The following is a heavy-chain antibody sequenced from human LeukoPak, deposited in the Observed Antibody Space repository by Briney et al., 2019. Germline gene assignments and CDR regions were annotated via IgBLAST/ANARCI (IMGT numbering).Heavy chain of an antibody. CDR3: ARQIDFWSGYSWDYFDY. CDR2: IYYSGST. CDR1: GGSISSSSYY. Sequence: SETLSLTCTVSGGSISSSSYYWGWLRQPPGKGLEWIGSIYYSGSTYYNPSLKSRVTISVDTSKNQFSLKLSSVTAADTAVYYCARQIDFWSGYSWDYFDYWGQGTLVTVSS. D-gene: IGHD3-3*01. V-gene: IGHV4-39*01. J-gene: IGHJ4*02.